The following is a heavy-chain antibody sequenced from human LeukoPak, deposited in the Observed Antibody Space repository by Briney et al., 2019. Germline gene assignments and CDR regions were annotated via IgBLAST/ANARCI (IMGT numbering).Heavy chain of an antibody. CDR1: GFTFSTYW. V-gene: IGHV3-7*03. Sequence: PGGSLRLSCAASGFTFSTYWMSWVRQVPGKGLECVANIKQDGSEKYYVDSVKGRFTISRDNAENSLYLEMNSLRVEDTAVYYCARKTYYYDNVKGWFGPWGQGTLVTVSS. CDR2: IKQDGSEK. D-gene: IGHD3-22*01. J-gene: IGHJ5*02. CDR3: ARKTYYYDNVKGWFGP.